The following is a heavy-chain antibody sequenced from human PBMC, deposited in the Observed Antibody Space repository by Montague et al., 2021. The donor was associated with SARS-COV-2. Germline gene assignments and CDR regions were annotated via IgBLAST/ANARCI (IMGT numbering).Heavy chain of an antibody. V-gene: IGHV4-31*03. CDR3: ARATRSIVVLNWFDP. D-gene: IGHD3-22*01. CDR1: GDSISGFY. J-gene: IGHJ5*02. Sequence: TLSLTCTVSGDSISGFYWNWIRQHPGKGLEWIGYIYYSGSTYYNPSLKSRVTISVDTSKNQFSLKLSSVTAADTAVYYCARATRSIVVLNWFDPWGQGTLVTVSS. CDR2: IYYSGST.